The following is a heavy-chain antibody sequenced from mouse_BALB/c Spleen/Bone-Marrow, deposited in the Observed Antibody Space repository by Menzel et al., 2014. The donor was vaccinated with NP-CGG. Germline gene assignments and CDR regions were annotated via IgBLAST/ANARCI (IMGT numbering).Heavy chain of an antibody. V-gene: IGHV1-31*01. CDR2: INPYNGAT. CDR1: GYSFTGYY. J-gene: IGHJ4*01. D-gene: IGHD3-1*01. Sequence: VQLQQSGPELVKPGASVKISCKASGYSFTGYYMHWVKQSHVKSLEWIGRINPYNGATSYNQNFKDKASLTVDKSSSTAYVELHSLTSEDSAVYYCARERTARATYAMDYWGQGTSVTVSS. CDR3: ARERTARATYAMDY.